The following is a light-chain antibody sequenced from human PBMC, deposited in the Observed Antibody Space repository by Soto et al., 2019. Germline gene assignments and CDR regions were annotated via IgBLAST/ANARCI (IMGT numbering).Light chain of an antibody. CDR2: DVS. CDR3: CSYAGSYSLYV. Sequence: QSALTQPRSVSGSPGQSVTISCTGTSSDVGGYNYVSWYQQHPGKAPKLMIYDVSKRPSGVPDRFSGSKSGNTASLTISGLQAEDEADYYCCSYAGSYSLYVFGTGTKQTVL. V-gene: IGLV2-11*01. J-gene: IGLJ1*01. CDR1: SSDVGGYNY.